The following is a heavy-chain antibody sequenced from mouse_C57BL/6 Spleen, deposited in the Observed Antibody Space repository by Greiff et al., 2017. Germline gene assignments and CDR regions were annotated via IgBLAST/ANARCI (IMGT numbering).Heavy chain of an antibody. D-gene: IGHD3-2*02. CDR1: GYAFSSSW. J-gene: IGHJ3*01. CDR2: IYPGDGDT. CDR3: ARSKDTSSGYVFAY. V-gene: IGHV1-82*01. Sequence: QVQLKQSGPELVKPGASVKISCKASGYAFSSSWMNWVKQRPGKGLEWIGRIYPGDGDTNYNGKFKGKATLTADKSSSTAYMQLSSLTSEDSAVYFCARSKDTSSGYVFAYWGQGTLVTVSA.